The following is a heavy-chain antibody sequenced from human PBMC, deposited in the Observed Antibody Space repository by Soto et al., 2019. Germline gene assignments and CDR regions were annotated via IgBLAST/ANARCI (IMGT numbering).Heavy chain of an antibody. D-gene: IGHD6-6*01. Sequence: SETLSLTCTVSGGSISSYYWSWIRQPAGKGLEWIGRIYTSGSTNYNPSLKSRVTMSVDTSKNQFFLRLTSVTAADTAMYYCARSLSSSSGYFDPWGQGTLVTVAS. CDR2: IYTSGST. J-gene: IGHJ5*02. CDR3: ARSLSSSSGYFDP. CDR1: GGSISSYY. V-gene: IGHV4-4*07.